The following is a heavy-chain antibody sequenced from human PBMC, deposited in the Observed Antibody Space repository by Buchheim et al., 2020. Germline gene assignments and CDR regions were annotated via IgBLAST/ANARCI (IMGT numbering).Heavy chain of an antibody. Sequence: QVQLVESGGGLVKPGGSLRLSCVVSGFTFSDYYMSWIRKAPGKGLEWVSYIRSASTGTYYADSVKGRFTIPRDNAKSQLYLQMNGLRDDDTAVYYCARTIGTYCSTSSCRFDPWGQGTL. J-gene: IGHJ5*02. CDR1: GFTFSDYY. V-gene: IGHV3-11*06. CDR3: ARTIGTYCSTSSCRFDP. D-gene: IGHD2-2*01. CDR2: IRSASTGT.